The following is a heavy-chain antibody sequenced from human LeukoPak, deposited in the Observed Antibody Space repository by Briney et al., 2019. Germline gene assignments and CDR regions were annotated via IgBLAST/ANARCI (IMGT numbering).Heavy chain of an antibody. D-gene: IGHD3-10*01. V-gene: IGHV6-1*01. Sequence: SQTLSLTCAISGDSVSSNGAAWNWIRQSPSRGLEWLGRTWYRSKWYFNYALSVKSRITINLDTSKNQFSLQLNSVTPDDTAVYYCARGYPMIRGVNAFDIWGQGTMVTVSS. J-gene: IGHJ3*02. CDR3: ARGYPMIRGVNAFDI. CDR1: GDSVSSNGAA. CDR2: TWYRSKWYF.